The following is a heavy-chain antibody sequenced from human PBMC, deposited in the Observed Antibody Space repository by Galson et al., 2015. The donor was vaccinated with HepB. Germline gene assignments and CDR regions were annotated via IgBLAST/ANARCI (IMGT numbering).Heavy chain of an antibody. V-gene: IGHV3-7*03. J-gene: IGHJ2*01. CDR2: IKQDGSEK. CDR1: GFTFSSYW. Sequence: SLRLSCAASGFTFSSYWMSWVRQAPGKGLEWVANIKQDGSEKYYVDSVKGRFTIPRDNAKNSLYLQMNSLRAEDTAVYYCARYPTGDCSGGSCYSRWYFDLWGRGTLVTVSS. CDR3: ARYPTGDCSGGSCYSRWYFDL. D-gene: IGHD2-15*01.